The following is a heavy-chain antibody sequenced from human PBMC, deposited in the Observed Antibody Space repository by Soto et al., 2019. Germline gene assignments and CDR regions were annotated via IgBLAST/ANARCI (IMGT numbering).Heavy chain of an antibody. CDR2: FFIGGNT. V-gene: IGHV4-39*01. D-gene: IGHD3-10*01. Sequence: QLQLQESGPGLVKPSETLSLTCTVSGGSMSSSSTYYWGWMRQPPGKGLEWIASFFIGGNTYYNRAVATRLPIPADTSKTQCSLTLGSVTAADPAVYFCARRHGLDIAAYYWGQGILVTVSS. CDR3: ARRHGLDIAAYY. CDR1: GGSMSSSSTYY. J-gene: IGHJ4*02.